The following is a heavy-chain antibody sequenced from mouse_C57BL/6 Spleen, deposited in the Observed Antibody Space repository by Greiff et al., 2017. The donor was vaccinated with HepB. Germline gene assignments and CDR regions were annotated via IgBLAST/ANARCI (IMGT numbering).Heavy chain of an antibody. CDR1: GYTFTSYW. CDR2: IHPNSGST. CDR3: ARSRDYYGIPYYFDY. D-gene: IGHD1-1*01. J-gene: IGHJ2*01. Sequence: VQLQHPGAELVKPGASVKLSCKASGYTFTSYWMHWVKQRPGQGLEWIGMIHPNSGSTNYNEKFQSKATLTVDKSSSTAYMQLSSLTSEDSAVYYCARSRDYYGIPYYFDYWGQGTTLTVSS. V-gene: IGHV1-64*01.